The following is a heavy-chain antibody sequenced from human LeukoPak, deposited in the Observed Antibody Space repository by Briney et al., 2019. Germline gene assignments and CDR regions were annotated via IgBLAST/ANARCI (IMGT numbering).Heavy chain of an antibody. D-gene: IGHD6-13*01. CDR3: ARDLSQQLVGGDVFDI. V-gene: IGHV1-69*01. CDR2: IIPIFGTA. CDR1: GGTFSSYA. Sequence: SVKVSCKASGGTFSSYAISWVRQAPGQGLEWMGGIIPIFGTANYAQKFQGRVTITADESTSTAYMELSSLRSEDTAVYYCARDLSQQLVGGDVFDIWGKGKMVTVSS. J-gene: IGHJ3*02.